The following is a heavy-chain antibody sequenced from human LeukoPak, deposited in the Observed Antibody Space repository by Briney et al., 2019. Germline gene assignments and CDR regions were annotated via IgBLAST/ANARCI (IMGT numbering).Heavy chain of an antibody. Sequence: PGGSLRLSCAASGFIFSNYAMSWARQAPGKGLEYVSTISGDGGSTYYADSVKGRSTISRDNSKNTLYLQMSSLRAEDTAIYYCVKWMYPYREQIERAAPFDSWGQGTLVTVSS. D-gene: IGHD1-1*01. CDR3: VKWMYPYREQIERAAPFDS. CDR1: GFIFSNYA. V-gene: IGHV3-64D*06. J-gene: IGHJ4*02. CDR2: ISGDGGST.